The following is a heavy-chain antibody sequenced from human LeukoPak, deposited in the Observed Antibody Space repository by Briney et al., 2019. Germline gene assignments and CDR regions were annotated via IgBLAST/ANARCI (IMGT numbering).Heavy chain of an antibody. CDR1: GFTFSSYG. D-gene: IGHD1-7*01. CDR3: AKDLELAFDY. CDR2: ISYDGSNK. J-gene: IGHJ4*02. Sequence: RSLRLSCAASGFTFSSYGMHWVRQAPGKGLEWVAVISYDGSNKYYADSVKGRFTISRDNSKNTLYLQMNSLRAEDTAVYYCAKDLELAFDYWGQGTLVTVSS. V-gene: IGHV3-30*18.